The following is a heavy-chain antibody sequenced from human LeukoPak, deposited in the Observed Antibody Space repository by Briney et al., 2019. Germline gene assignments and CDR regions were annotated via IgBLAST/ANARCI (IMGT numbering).Heavy chain of an antibody. CDR2: XXXXXXNT. J-gene: IGHJ6*02. CDR3: ARDKDSSSWPTYYYYYYGMDF. V-gene: IGHV1-18*01. D-gene: IGHD6-13*01. Sequence: GASVKVSCKASGYXXXXXGXSXVXQAPGXXXXXXGXXXXXXXNTNYAQKLQGRVTMTTDTSTSTAYMELRSLRSDDTAVYYCARDKDSSSWPTYYYYYYGMDFWGQGTTVTVSS. CDR1: GYXXXXXG.